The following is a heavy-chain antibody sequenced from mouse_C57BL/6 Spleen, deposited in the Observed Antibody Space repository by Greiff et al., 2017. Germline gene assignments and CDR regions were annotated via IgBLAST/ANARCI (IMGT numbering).Heavy chain of an antibody. CDR2: IYWDDDK. CDR1: GFSLSTSGMG. D-gene: IGHD1-1*01. Sequence: QVTLKESGPGILQSSQTLSLTCSFSGFSLSTSGMGVSWIRQPSGKGLEWLAHIYWDDDKRYNPSLKSRLTISKDTSRNQVFLKITSVDTADTATYYCARTRYYGSDYAMDYWGQGTSVTVSS. CDR3: ARTRYYGSDYAMDY. V-gene: IGHV8-12*01. J-gene: IGHJ4*01.